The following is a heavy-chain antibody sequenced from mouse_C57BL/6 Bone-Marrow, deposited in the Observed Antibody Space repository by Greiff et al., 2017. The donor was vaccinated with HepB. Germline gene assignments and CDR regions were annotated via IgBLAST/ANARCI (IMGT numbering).Heavy chain of an antibody. J-gene: IGHJ3*01. Sequence: EVKLVESGGGLVQPGGSLSLSCAASGFTFTDYYMSWVRQPPGKALEWLGFIRNKANGYTTEYSASVKGRFTISRDNSQSILYLQMNALRAEDSATYYCARYICGWFAYWGQGTLVTVSA. V-gene: IGHV7-3*01. CDR2: IRNKANGYTT. CDR1: GFTFTDYY. CDR3: ARYICGWFAY.